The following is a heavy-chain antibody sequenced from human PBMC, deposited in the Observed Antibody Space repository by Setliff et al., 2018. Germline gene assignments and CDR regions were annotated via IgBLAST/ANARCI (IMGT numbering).Heavy chain of an antibody. CDR2: ISGGGTTI. CDR1: GFSFSGSY. D-gene: IGHD2-8*01. Sequence: GGSLRLSCAASGFSFSGSYMSWVRQAPGKGLEWISKISGGGTTIFYADSVRGRLTISRDNTESSLYLQMNSLRAEDTAVYYCARDGVMYGMDVWGQGTTVTVSS. CDR3: ARDGVMYGMDV. J-gene: IGHJ6*02. V-gene: IGHV3-11*04.